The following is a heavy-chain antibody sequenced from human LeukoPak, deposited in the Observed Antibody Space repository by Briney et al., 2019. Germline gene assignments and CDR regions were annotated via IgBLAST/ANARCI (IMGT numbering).Heavy chain of an antibody. CDR3: ARDSGGGGDDY. CDR1: GFSFSSHT. V-gene: IGHV3-23*01. D-gene: IGHD2-21*02. Sequence: SGGSLRLSCAGSGFSFSSHTMNWVRQAPGKGLQWVSAISGSGGSAYYADSVKGRFTVSRDNSKDTLSLQMNSLRAEDTAVYYCARDSGGGGDDYWGQGTLVTVSS. J-gene: IGHJ4*02. CDR2: ISGSGGSA.